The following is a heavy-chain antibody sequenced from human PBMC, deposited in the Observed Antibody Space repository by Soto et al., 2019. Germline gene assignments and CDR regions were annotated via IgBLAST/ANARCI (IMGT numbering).Heavy chain of an antibody. CDR1: GGSISIRNYY. V-gene: IGHV4-39*07. CDR2: IYYTGST. Sequence: TSETLSLTCTVSGGSISIRNYYWGWIRQPPGKGLEWIGIIYYTGSTYYNPSLKSRVTISVDTSENQFSLKLSSVTAADTAVYYCARKYSSGWYLQREPAYYFDYWGQGTLVTVSS. D-gene: IGHD6-19*01. CDR3: ARKYSSGWYLQREPAYYFDY. J-gene: IGHJ4*02.